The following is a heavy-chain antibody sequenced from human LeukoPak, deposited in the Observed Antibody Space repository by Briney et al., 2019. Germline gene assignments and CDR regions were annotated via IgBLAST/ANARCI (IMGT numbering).Heavy chain of an antibody. Sequence: GGSLRLSCAAPGFTFSSYWMHWVRQAPGKGLVWVSRINSDGSNTTYADSVKGRFTISRDNAKNTLYLQMNSLRAEDTAVYSCTRAWRYGMDVWGQGTTVTVSS. CDR1: GFTFSSYW. J-gene: IGHJ6*02. D-gene: IGHD5-12*01. CDR2: INSDGSNT. CDR3: TRAWRYGMDV. V-gene: IGHV3-74*01.